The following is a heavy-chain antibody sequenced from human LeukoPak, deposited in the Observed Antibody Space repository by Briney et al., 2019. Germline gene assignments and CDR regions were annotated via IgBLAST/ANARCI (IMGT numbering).Heavy chain of an antibody. CDR1: GGTFSSHA. Sequence: ASVKVSCKASGGTFSSHAISWVRQAPGQGLQWMGGIISIFGTANYAQKFQGRVTITADKSTSTAYMELSSLRSEDTAVYYCAISGPEYHCTNGVCNHPPQYYYYYMDVWGKGTTVTVSS. CDR2: IISIFGTA. CDR3: AISGPEYHCTNGVCNHPPQYYYYYMDV. V-gene: IGHV1-69*06. D-gene: IGHD2-8*01. J-gene: IGHJ6*03.